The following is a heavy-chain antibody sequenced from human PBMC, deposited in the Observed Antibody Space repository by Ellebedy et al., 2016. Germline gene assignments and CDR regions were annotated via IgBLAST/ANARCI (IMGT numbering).Heavy chain of an antibody. J-gene: IGHJ4*02. V-gene: IGHV3-21*06. D-gene: IGHD1-26*01. Sequence: GESLKISCTASGFTFRDYNLNWIRQAPGKGLEWVSSISRSSTTYIYYADSVKGRFTISRDDAKNSVYLQMNSLRAEDSAVYYCARDMWELDFDYWGQGTLVTVSS. CDR2: ISRSSTTYI. CDR1: GFTFRDYN. CDR3: ARDMWELDFDY.